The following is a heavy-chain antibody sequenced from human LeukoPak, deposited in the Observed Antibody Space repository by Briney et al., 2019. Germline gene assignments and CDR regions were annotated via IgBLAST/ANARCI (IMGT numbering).Heavy chain of an antibody. D-gene: IGHD3-10*01. V-gene: IGHV1-2*02. CDR3: AGGRGTTMVRGVITNYFDL. Sequence: ASVKVSCKASGYTFTGYYIHWVRQAPGQGLEWMGWIDPNSGGTNYAQKFLGSVTMTGDTSINTAFMELSRLRSDDTAIYYCAGGRGTTMVRGVITNYFDLWGRGSLVTVSS. CDR1: GYTFTGYY. CDR2: IDPNSGGT. J-gene: IGHJ2*01.